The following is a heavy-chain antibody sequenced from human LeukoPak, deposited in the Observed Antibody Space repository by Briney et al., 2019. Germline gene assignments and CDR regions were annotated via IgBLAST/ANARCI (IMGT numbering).Heavy chain of an antibody. D-gene: IGHD6-13*01. Sequence: PGGSLRLSCAASGFTFSSYGMHWVRQAPGKGLEWVAVISYDGSNKYYADSVKGRFTISRDNSKNTLYLQMNSLRAEDTAVYYCAKQAAAGPNPDYWGQGTLVTVSS. J-gene: IGHJ4*02. CDR3: AKQAAAGPNPDY. CDR1: GFTFSSYG. V-gene: IGHV3-30*18. CDR2: ISYDGSNK.